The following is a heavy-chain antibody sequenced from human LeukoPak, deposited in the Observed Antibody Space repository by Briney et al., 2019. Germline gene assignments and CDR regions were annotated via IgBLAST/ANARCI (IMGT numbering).Heavy chain of an antibody. CDR2: IYYTGGA. D-gene: IGHD4-17*01. CDR3: ARGTVTTEYFHP. Sequence: SETLSLTCTVSGGSINSFYWSWFRQPPGKGLEWVGYIYYTGGANYNPSLKSRVSMAVDTSKNQFSLKLTSVTAADTAVYYCARGTVTTEYFHPWGQGTLVTVSS. J-gene: IGHJ1*01. CDR1: GGSINSFY. V-gene: IGHV4-59*01.